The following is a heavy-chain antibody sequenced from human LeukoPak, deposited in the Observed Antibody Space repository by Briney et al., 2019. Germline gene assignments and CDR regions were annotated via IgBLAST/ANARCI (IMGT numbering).Heavy chain of an antibody. CDR1: GGTFSSYA. D-gene: IGHD4-11*01. V-gene: IGHV1-18*01. CDR3: ARVRSNSFDY. J-gene: IGHJ4*02. Sequence: GASVKVSCKASGGTFSSYAISWVRQAPGQGLEWMGWISAYNGNTNYAQKLQGRVTMTTDTSTSTAYMELRSLRSDDTAVYYCARVRSNSFDYWGQGTLVTVSS. CDR2: ISAYNGNT.